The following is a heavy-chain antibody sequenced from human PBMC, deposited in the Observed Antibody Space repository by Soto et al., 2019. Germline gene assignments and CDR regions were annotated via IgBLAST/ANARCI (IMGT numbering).Heavy chain of an antibody. V-gene: IGHV4-34*02. J-gene: IGHJ4*02. CDR2: ISHSGSS. CDR3: ASGVPTAGPFPSFDY. D-gene: IGHD6-13*01. Sequence: QVQLQQWGAGLLKPSETLSRICAVYGGSFSGYYWSWIRQPPGKGLEWIGEISHSGSSNYNPSLTSRVTISVDTSKNQFSLKLTSVTAADTAVYYCASGVPTAGPFPSFDYWDQCTLVTVSS. CDR1: GGSFSGYY.